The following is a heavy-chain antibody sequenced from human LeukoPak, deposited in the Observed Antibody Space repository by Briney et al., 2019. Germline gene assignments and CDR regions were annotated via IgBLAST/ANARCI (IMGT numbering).Heavy chain of an antibody. CDR1: GFTFSDYY. CDR3: ARGAEIVVVPAAMGY. D-gene: IGHD2-2*01. J-gene: IGHJ4*02. V-gene: IGHV3-21*01. Sequence: GGSLRLSCAASGFTFSDYYMNWIRQAPGKGLEWVSSISSSSSYIYYADSVKGRFTISRDNAKNSLYLQMNSLRAEDTAVYYCARGAEIVVVPAAMGYWGQGTLVAVSS. CDR2: ISSSSSYI.